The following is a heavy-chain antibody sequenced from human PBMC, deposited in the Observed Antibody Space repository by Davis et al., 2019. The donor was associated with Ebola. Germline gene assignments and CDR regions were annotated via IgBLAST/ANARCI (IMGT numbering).Heavy chain of an antibody. CDR1: GYTFTGYY. CDR2: INPNSGGT. Sequence: ASVKVSCKASGYTFTGYYMHWVRQAPGQGLEWMGWINPNSGGTNYAQKFQGRVTMTRDTSISTAYMELSRLRSDDTAVYYCAGEGRRYGSGSWGSTYGVGWFDPWGQGTLVTVSS. CDR3: AGEGRRYGSGSWGSTYGVGWFDP. J-gene: IGHJ5*02. V-gene: IGHV1-2*02. D-gene: IGHD3-10*01.